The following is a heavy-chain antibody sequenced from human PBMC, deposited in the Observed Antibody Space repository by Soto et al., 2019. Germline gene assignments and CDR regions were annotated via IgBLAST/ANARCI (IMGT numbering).Heavy chain of an antibody. CDR1: GGSISSGGYY. CDR2: IYYSGST. Sequence: QVQLQESGPGLVKPSQTLSLTCTVSGGSISSGGYYWSWIRQHPGKGLEWIGYIYYSGSTYYNPALKSRVTKPVDTSKNQFSLKLSSVTAADTAVYYCARDRGGWGVVPAAMFDPWGQGTLVTVSS. CDR3: ARDRGGWGVVPAAMFDP. V-gene: IGHV4-31*03. J-gene: IGHJ5*02. D-gene: IGHD2-2*01.